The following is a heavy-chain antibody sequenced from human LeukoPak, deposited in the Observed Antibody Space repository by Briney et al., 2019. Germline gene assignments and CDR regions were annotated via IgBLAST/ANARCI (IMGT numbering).Heavy chain of an antibody. D-gene: IGHD3-22*01. CDR3: AKVAFYDSSGFDY. CDR2: IHSGGNT. CDR1: GFTVSSNY. V-gene: IGHV3-66*01. J-gene: IGHJ4*02. Sequence: GGSLRLSCAASGFTVSSNYMTWVRQAPGKGLEWVSGIHSGGNTYYADSVKGRFTISRDNSKNTLYLQMNSLRAGDSAVYYCAKVAFYDSSGFDYWGQGTLVTVSS.